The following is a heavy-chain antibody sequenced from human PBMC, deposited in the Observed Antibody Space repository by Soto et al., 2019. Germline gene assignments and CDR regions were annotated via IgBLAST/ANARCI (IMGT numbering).Heavy chain of an antibody. D-gene: IGHD3-3*01. CDR3: AHSDTTSVFGVVITTHAFDI. CDR2: IYWDDDK. Sequence: QITLKESGPTLVKPTQTLTLTCTFSGFSLSTSGVGVGWIRQPPGKALEWLALIYWDDDKRYSPSLKSRLTINKHTSKNPVVLTMTNMDPVDTATYYCAHSDTTSVFGVVITTHAFDIWGQGTMVTVSS. CDR1: GFSLSTSGVG. J-gene: IGHJ3*02. V-gene: IGHV2-5*02.